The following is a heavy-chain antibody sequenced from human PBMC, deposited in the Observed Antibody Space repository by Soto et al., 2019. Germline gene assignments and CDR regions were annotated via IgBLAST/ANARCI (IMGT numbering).Heavy chain of an antibody. J-gene: IGHJ3*02. Sequence: QVQLQESGPGLVKPSQTLSLTCNVSSGSISRGPYYWSWIRQHPGGGLERIGYIYYSGSAYYNPSLEGRVTMSLDTSKSHVSLKLISVTAADTAVYYCARGSMVRGVTPFDIWGHGTLVTVSS. CDR1: SGSISRGPYY. D-gene: IGHD3-10*01. V-gene: IGHV4-31*03. CDR3: ARGSMVRGVTPFDI. CDR2: IYYSGSA.